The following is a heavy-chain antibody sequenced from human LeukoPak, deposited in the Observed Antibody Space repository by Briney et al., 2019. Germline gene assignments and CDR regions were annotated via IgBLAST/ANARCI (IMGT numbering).Heavy chain of an antibody. J-gene: IGHJ4*02. V-gene: IGHV3-23*01. D-gene: IGHD4-11*01. Sequence: GGSLRLSCAASGFTFSSYGMSWVRQAPGKGLEWVSAISGSGGSTYYADSVKGRFTISRDNSKNTLYLQMNSLRVEDKAVYYCAKATSVTTLFDYWGQGTLVTVSS. CDR3: AKATSVTTLFDY. CDR1: GFTFSSYG. CDR2: ISGSGGST.